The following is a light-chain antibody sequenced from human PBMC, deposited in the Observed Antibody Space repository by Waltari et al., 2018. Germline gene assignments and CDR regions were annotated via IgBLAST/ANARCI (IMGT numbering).Light chain of an antibody. J-gene: IGLJ1*01. V-gene: IGLV2-14*01. CDR3: SSYTSSSTYV. Sequence: QSALTQPASVSGSPGQSITISCTGTSSDVGDSNYVSWYQQHPGKAPKLMIYDVSKRPSGVSNRCSGSKSGNTASLTISGLQAEDEADYYCSSYTSSSTYVFATGTKVTVL. CDR1: SSDVGDSNY. CDR2: DVS.